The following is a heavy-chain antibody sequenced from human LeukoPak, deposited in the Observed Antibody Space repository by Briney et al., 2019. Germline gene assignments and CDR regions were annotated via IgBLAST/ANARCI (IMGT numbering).Heavy chain of an antibody. V-gene: IGHV4-59*01. CDR2: IYYTGST. CDR3: ARITEWNDFDY. CDR1: GGSLMDYD. D-gene: IGHD1-1*01. J-gene: IGHJ4*02. Sequence: PSETLSCTCAVSGGSLMDYDWVSIGETPVKEMKWIGYIYYTGSTNYNPSLKSRVTISVDTSKNQFSLKLSSVSAADTAIYYCARITEWNDFDYWGQGTLANVSS.